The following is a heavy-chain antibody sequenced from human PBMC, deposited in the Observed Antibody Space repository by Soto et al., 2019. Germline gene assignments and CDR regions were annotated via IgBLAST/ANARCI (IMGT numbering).Heavy chain of an antibody. V-gene: IGHV5-51*01. D-gene: IGHD6-6*01. CDR3: ARRSSSPHYGMDV. CDR2: IYPGDSDT. CDR1: GYSFTSYW. Sequence: GESLKISYKGSGYSFTSYWIGWVRQMPGKGLEWMGIIYPGDSDTRYSPSFQGQVTISADKSISTAYLQWSSLKASDTAMYYCARRSSSPHYGMDVWGQGTTVTVSS. J-gene: IGHJ6*02.